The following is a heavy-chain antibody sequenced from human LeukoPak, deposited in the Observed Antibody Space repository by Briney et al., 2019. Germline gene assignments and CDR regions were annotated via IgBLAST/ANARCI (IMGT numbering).Heavy chain of an antibody. CDR1: GGTFSSYA. Sequence: SVKVSCKASGGTFSSYAISWVRQAPGQGLEWMGGIIPTFGTANYAQKFQGRVTITTDESTSTAYMELSSLRSEDTAVYYCARDSGEVTRDYLFDYWGQGTLVTVSS. CDR2: IIPTFGTA. CDR3: ARDSGEVTRDYLFDY. J-gene: IGHJ4*02. D-gene: IGHD4-23*01. V-gene: IGHV1-69*05.